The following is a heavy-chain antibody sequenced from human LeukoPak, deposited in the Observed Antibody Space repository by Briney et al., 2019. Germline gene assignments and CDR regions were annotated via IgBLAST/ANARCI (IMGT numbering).Heavy chain of an antibody. CDR3: ARRGDHTYYDFWSGYSTDNWFDP. D-gene: IGHD3-3*01. Sequence: SETLSLTCAVYGGSFSGYYWSWVRQPPGKGLEWIGEINHSGSTNYNPSLKSRVTISVDTSKNQFSLKLSSVTAADTAVYYCARRGDHTYYDFWSGYSTDNWFDPWGQGTLVTVSS. CDR1: GGSFSGYY. J-gene: IGHJ5*02. CDR2: INHSGST. V-gene: IGHV4-34*01.